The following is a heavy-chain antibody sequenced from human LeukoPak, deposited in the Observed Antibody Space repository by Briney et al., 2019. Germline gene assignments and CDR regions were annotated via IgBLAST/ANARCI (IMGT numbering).Heavy chain of an antibody. Sequence: GGSLKISCKGSRYSFSSYWIGWVRQMPRKGLEWMGVIYPGDSDTRYSPSFQGQVTISADKSISTAYLQWSSLKASDTAMYYCARLECSGGSCYSVDYWGQGTLVTVSS. CDR2: IYPGDSDT. CDR1: RYSFSSYW. CDR3: ARLECSGGSCYSVDY. V-gene: IGHV5-51*01. D-gene: IGHD2-15*01. J-gene: IGHJ4*02.